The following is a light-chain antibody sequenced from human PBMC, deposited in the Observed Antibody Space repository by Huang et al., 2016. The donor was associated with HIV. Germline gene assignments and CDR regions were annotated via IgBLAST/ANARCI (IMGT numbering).Light chain of an antibody. CDR2: WAS. CDR3: QQYYDTPLT. CDR1: QSVLNTDNNRDY. Sequence: DIVMNQSPESLAVSLGERATLNCRSSQSVLNTDNNRDYLAWDQQKPGQRPRLLIYWASTRESGVPDRFLGTGSGTDFTLTISNLQAEDVAVYFCQQYYDTPLTFGPGTKVDIK. V-gene: IGKV4-1*01. J-gene: IGKJ3*01.